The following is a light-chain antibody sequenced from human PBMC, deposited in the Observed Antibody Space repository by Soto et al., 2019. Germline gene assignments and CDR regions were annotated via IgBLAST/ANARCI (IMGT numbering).Light chain of an antibody. CDR3: QHGHNWPLT. CDR1: QSINSE. V-gene: IGKV3-15*01. J-gene: IGKJ2*01. CDR2: GAS. Sequence: EIVMTQSPATLSLSPGERAALSCRASQSINSELAWYQQKPGQPPRLLIYGASTRATGVPATFTGSESGSEFTLTISGLQSEDVAVYYCQHGHNWPLTFGQGTRLEI.